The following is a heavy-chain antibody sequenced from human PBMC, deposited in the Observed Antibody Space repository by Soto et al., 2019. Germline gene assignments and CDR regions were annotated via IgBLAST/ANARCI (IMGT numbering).Heavy chain of an antibody. CDR1: GFTFTSSA. D-gene: IGHD6-6*01. J-gene: IGHJ4*02. Sequence: GASGKVSCKASGFTFTSSAMQWVRQARGQRLEWIGWIVVGSGNTNYAQKFQERVTITRDMSTSTAYMELSSLRSEDTAMYYCARHVEYSSSPASDYWGQGTLVTVSS. V-gene: IGHV1-58*02. CDR3: ARHVEYSSSPASDY. CDR2: IVVGSGNT.